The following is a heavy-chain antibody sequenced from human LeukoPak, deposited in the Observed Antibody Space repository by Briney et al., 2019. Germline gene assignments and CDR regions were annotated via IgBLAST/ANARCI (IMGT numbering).Heavy chain of an antibody. CDR3: ARVDILTGDY. CDR2: ISSSGSTI. CDR1: GFTFSSYE. J-gene: IGHJ4*02. V-gene: IGHV3-48*03. D-gene: IGHD3-9*01. Sequence: PGGSLRLSCAASGFTFSSYEMNWVRQAPGKGLEWVSYISSSGSTIYYADSVKGRFTISRDNAKNSLYLQMNSLRAEDTAVYYRARVDILTGDYWGQGTLVTVSS.